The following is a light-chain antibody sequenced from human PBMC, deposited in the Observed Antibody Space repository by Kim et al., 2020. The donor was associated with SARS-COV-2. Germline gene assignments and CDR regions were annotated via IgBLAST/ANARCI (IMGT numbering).Light chain of an antibody. J-gene: IGKJ4*01. CDR2: AAS. CDR3: LQHHSYPLT. CDR1: QGIDNY. Sequence: DIQMTQSPSAMSASVGDRVTITCRASQGIDNYLTWFQQKPGKVPKRLIFAASSLLSEVPSRFSGSGSGTEFTLTMTNLQPEDFATYYCLQHHSYPLTLGGGTKVDIK. V-gene: IGKV1-17*03.